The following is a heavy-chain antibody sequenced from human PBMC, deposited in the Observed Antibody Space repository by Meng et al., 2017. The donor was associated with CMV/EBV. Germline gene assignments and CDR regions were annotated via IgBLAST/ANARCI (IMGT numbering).Heavy chain of an antibody. CDR2: SYYSGST. D-gene: IGHD2-2*02. J-gene: IGHJ5*02. V-gene: IGHV4-39*01. CDR3: ARRIGDIVVVPAAIHASKNWFDP. CDR1: GGPISSSRYY. Sequence: SETLSLTCTVSGGPISSSRYYSGWTRQPPGKGLEWIGSSYYSGSTSYNPSHKSRVTISVDTYKTQFSLKLSSVTAADTAVYYCARRIGDIVVVPAAIHASKNWFDPWGQGTLVPSPQ.